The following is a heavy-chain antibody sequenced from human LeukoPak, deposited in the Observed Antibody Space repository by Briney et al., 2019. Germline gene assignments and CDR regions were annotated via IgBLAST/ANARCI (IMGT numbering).Heavy chain of an antibody. Sequence: GGSLRLSCAASGFTFSNYAMTWVRQAPGKGLEWVSSVSSGVGSTYYADSVKGRFTVSRDNSKNTLYLQMNSLTAEDTAVYYCVREATGYSFADYWGQGTLVSVSS. V-gene: IGHV3-23*01. CDR3: VREATGYSFADY. D-gene: IGHD1-26*01. CDR1: GFTFSNYA. CDR2: VSSGVGST. J-gene: IGHJ4*02.